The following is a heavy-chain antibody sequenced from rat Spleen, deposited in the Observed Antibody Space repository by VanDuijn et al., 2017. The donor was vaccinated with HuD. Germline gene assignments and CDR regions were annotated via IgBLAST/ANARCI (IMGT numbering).Heavy chain of an antibody. V-gene: IGHV2S63*01. CDR3: TRDHSYWGSYYPGGFAY. CDR1: GFSLTDYS. CDR2: ISTGGYT. D-gene: IGHD1-12*02. J-gene: IGHJ3*01. Sequence: EVQLKESGPGLVQPSQTLSLTCTVSGFSLTDYSVHWVRHPPGKGLEWIAAISTGGYTYYNVPLKSRLSISRDTSKSQVFLKMDSLQTEDTAIYFCTRDHSYWGSYYPGGFAYWGQGTLVTVSS.